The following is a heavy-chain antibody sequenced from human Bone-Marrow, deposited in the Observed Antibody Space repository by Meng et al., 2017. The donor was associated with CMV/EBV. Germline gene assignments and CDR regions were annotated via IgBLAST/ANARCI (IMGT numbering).Heavy chain of an antibody. V-gene: IGHV1-18*01. Sequence: YTFVSTGISWVRQDPGQGLEWMGWISPDSGKAHYTQKLQDRVTMTTDTSTSTAYMELRSLRSDDTAVYYCARLKQCTRGDCFSVDYWGQGTLVTVSS. CDR3: ARLKQCTRGDCFSVDY. CDR1: YTFVSTG. CDR2: ISPDSGKA. D-gene: IGHD2-21*02. J-gene: IGHJ4*02.